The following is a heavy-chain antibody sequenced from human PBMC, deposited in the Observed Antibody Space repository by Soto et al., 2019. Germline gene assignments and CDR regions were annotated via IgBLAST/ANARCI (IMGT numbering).Heavy chain of an antibody. Sequence: QMQLVQSGPEVKKPGTSVKVSCKASGFTFTSSAVQWVRQARGQRLEWIGWIAVGSGNTNYAQKFQERVTITRDMSTSTAYMELSSLRSEDTAMYYCAADRTYCGGDCYVDWGQGTLVTVSS. V-gene: IGHV1-58*01. J-gene: IGHJ4*02. CDR1: GFTFTSSA. CDR3: AADRTYCGGDCYVD. CDR2: IAVGSGNT. D-gene: IGHD2-21*02.